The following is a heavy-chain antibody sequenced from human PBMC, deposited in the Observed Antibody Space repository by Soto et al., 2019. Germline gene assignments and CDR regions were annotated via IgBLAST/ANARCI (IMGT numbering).Heavy chain of an antibody. V-gene: IGHV3-7*05. CDR2: IKQDGTET. Sequence: GGSLRLSCVASGFTFSGYWMTWVRQAPGKGLEYVANIKQDGTETYYVDSVKGRFTISRDNAKNSLYLQMNSLRAEDTAVYYCARDGPSKLRYFDWLFGASGFDYWGQGTLVTVSS. CDR1: GFTFSGYW. J-gene: IGHJ4*02. CDR3: ARDGPSKLRYFDWLFGASGFDY. D-gene: IGHD3-9*01.